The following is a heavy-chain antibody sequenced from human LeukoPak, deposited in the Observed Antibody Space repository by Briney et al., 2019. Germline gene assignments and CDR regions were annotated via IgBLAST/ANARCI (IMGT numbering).Heavy chain of an antibody. D-gene: IGHD3-22*01. CDR2: INHSGST. J-gene: IGHJ4*02. Sequence: SETLSLTCAVYGGSLSGYYWSWIRQPPGKGLEWIGEINHSGSTNYNPSLKSRVTISVDTSKNQFSLKLSSVTAADTAVYYCASRDYYDSSGYYYVGYFDYWGQGTLVTVSS. CDR1: GGSLSGYY. CDR3: ASRDYYDSSGYYYVGYFDY. V-gene: IGHV4-34*01.